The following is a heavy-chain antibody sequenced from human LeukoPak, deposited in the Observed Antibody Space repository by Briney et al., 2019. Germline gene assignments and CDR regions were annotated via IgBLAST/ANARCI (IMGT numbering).Heavy chain of an antibody. Sequence: NTGGSLRLSCAASGFTFSNAWMSWVRQAPGKGLQWVGRIKSKTDGGTTDYAAPVKGRFTISRDDSKNTLYLQMNSLKTEDTAVYYCTTGLTIAAADFDYWGQGTLVTVSS. D-gene: IGHD6-13*01. V-gene: IGHV3-15*01. CDR3: TTGLTIAAADFDY. CDR1: GFTFSNAW. J-gene: IGHJ4*02. CDR2: IKSKTDGGTT.